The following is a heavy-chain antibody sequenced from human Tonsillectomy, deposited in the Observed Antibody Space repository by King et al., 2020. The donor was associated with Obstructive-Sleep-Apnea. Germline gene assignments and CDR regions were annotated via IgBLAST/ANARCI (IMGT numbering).Heavy chain of an antibody. CDR1: GFSLSSSGVG. CDR3: AHSRFSSSLWGMDV. J-gene: IGHJ6*02. Sequence: LTLKESGPTLVKPTQTLTLTCTFSGFSLSSSGVGVGWSRQPPGKALEWLALIYWDDDKRYSPSLKSRVTITKDTSKNQVVLTMTNRDPADTATYYCAHSRFSSSLWGMDVWGQGTTVTVSS. V-gene: IGHV2-5*02. D-gene: IGHD6-13*01. CDR2: IYWDDDK.